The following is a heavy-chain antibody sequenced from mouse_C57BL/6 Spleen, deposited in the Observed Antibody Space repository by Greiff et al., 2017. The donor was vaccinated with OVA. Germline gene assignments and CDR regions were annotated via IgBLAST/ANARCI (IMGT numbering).Heavy chain of an antibody. Sequence: VQLQQPGAELVKPGASVKLSCEASGYTFTNYWMHWVQQRPGRGLEWIGRIDPNSGGTKYNEKFKGKGTLTVDKPSSTAYMQLSSLTAEDSAVYYCARSGDGYDTSWYFDDWGKGTTVTVSS. CDR2: IDPNSGGT. CDR1: GYTFTNYW. D-gene: IGHD2-2*01. V-gene: IGHV1-72*01. CDR3: ARSGDGYDTSWYFDD. J-gene: IGHJ1*03.